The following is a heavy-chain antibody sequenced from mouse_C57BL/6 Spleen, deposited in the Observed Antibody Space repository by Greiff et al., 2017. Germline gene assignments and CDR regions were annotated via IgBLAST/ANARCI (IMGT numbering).Heavy chain of an antibody. Sequence: QVQLKQPGAELVRPGSSVKLSCKASGYTFTSYWMDWVKQRPGQGLEWIGNIYPSDSETHYNQKFKDKATLTVDKSSSTAYMQLSSLTSEDSAVXYCARHARTYFDYWGQGTTLTVSS. CDR2: IYPSDSET. CDR1: GYTFTSYW. CDR3: ARHARTYFDY. V-gene: IGHV1-61*01. J-gene: IGHJ2*01.